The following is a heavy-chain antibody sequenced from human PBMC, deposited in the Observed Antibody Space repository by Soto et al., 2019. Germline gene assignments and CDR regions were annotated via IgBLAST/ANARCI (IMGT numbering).Heavy chain of an antibody. D-gene: IGHD3-10*01. CDR1: GFTFSSYA. CDR3: AKDATSGSHYYGSGTPPDDAFDI. Sequence: GGSLRLSCAASGFTFSSYAMSWVRQAPGKGLEWVSAISGSGGSTYYADSVKGRFTISRENSKNTLYLQMNSLRAEDTAVYYCAKDATSGSHYYGSGTPPDDAFDIWGQGTMVTVSS. CDR2: ISGSGGST. V-gene: IGHV3-23*01. J-gene: IGHJ3*02.